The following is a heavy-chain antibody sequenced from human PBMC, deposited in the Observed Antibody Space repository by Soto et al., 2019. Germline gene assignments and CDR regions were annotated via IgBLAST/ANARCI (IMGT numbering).Heavy chain of an antibody. CDR2: IYYSGSS. D-gene: IGHD5-12*01. CDR3: ARAIVVTVGGMDV. Sequence: QVQLQESGPGLVKPSQTLSLTCTVSGGSISNADYYWSWVRQPPGKGLEWIGYIYYSGSSFFNPTLQRRVTMSKDTSKNQFALRLTSVTAADTAAYYCARAIVVTVGGMDVWGRGTTVTVSS. J-gene: IGHJ6*02. V-gene: IGHV4-30-4*01. CDR1: GGSISNADYY.